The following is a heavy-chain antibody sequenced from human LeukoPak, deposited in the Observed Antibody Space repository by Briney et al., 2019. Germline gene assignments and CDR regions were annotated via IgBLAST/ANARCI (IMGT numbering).Heavy chain of an antibody. J-gene: IGHJ2*01. CDR3: ARDRNWDPYWYFDL. V-gene: IGHV1-69*13. CDR1: GGTFSSYA. CDR2: IIPIFGTA. Sequence: SVKVSCKASGGTFSSYAISWVRQAPGQGLEWMGGIIPIFGTANYAQKFQGRVTITADESTSTAYMRHSSLRSEDTAVYYCARDRNWDPYWYFDLWGRGTLVTVSS. D-gene: IGHD7-27*01.